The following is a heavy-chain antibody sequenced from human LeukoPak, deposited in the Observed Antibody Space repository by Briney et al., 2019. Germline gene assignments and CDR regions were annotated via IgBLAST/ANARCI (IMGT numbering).Heavy chain of an antibody. CDR3: GRGGYWLDP. Sequence: GGSLRLSCAASGFTFSSYAMSWVRQAPGKGLEWVSAISGSGGSTSYADSVKGRFAISRDNAKNTLYLQMNTLRAEDTAVYYCGRGGYWLDPWGQGTLVTVSS. V-gene: IGHV3-23*01. CDR2: ISGSGGST. CDR1: GFTFSSYA. J-gene: IGHJ5*02. D-gene: IGHD3-16*01.